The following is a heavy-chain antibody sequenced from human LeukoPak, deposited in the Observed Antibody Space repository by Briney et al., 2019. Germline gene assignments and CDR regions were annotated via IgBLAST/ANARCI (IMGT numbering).Heavy chain of an antibody. J-gene: IGHJ4*02. D-gene: IGHD3-22*01. CDR3: AASYYYDSSGYGPDPY. Sequence: SETLSLTCTVSGYSISSGYYWGWIRQPPGKGLAWIGSIYHSGSTYYNPSLKSRVTISVDTSKNQFSLKLSSVTAADTAVYDCAASYYYDSSGYGPDPYWGQGTLVTVSS. V-gene: IGHV4-38-2*02. CDR1: GYSISSGYY. CDR2: IYHSGST.